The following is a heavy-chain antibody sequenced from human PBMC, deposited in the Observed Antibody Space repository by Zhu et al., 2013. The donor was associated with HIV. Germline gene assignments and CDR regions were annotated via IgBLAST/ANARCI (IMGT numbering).Heavy chain of an antibody. Sequence: EVQLVESGGGLVQPGGSLRLSCATSGFTFRVYSMGWVRQAPGRGLEWTSYISGSSSPVYYADSVKGRFTISRDNAKKSLSLQMDSLRAEDTAVYYCARMRVTTMTYYGPNYDYYYIDVWGKGTTVTVSS. V-gene: IGHV3-48*04. CDR3: ARMRVTTMTYYGPNYDYYYIDV. CDR2: ISGSSSPV. CDR1: GFTFRVYS. D-gene: IGHD4-17*01. J-gene: IGHJ6*03.